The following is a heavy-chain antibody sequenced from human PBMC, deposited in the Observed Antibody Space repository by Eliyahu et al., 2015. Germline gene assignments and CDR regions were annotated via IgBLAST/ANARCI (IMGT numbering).Heavy chain of an antibody. Sequence: EVQLVESGGGSVQPGGSLRLSCAASGFTFNSYWMSWVRQAQGKGLEWVANINQDGSDKYYVDSVKGRFTISRDNAKNSLYLQLNSLRAEDTAVYYCATFPGIAFYYALDVWGQGTTVTVSS. D-gene: IGHD6-13*01. CDR1: GFTFNSYW. J-gene: IGHJ6*02. V-gene: IGHV3-7*01. CDR3: ATFPGIAFYYALDV. CDR2: INQDGSDK.